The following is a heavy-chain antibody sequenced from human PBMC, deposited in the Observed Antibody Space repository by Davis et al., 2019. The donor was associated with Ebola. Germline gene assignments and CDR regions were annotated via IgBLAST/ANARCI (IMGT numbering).Heavy chain of an antibody. CDR1: GGSFSGYY. D-gene: IGHD3-10*01. J-gene: IGHJ4*02. CDR3: ARGLHYYGSGTRGRYFDY. CDR2: INHSGST. Sequence: PSETLSLTCAVYGGSFSGYYWSWIRQPPGKGLEWIGEINHSGSTNYNPSLKSRVTISVDTSKNQFSLKLSSVTAADTAVYYCARGLHYYGSGTRGRYFDYWGQGTLVTVSS. V-gene: IGHV4-34*01.